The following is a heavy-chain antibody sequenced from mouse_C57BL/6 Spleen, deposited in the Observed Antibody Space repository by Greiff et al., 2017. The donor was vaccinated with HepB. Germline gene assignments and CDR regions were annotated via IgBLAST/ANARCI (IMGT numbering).Heavy chain of an antibody. CDR2: IDPSDSYT. CDR3: ARAVITTVVATRWYFDV. J-gene: IGHJ1*03. V-gene: IGHV1-69*01. Sequence: QVQLKQPGAELVMPGASVKLSCKASGYTFTSYWMHWVKQRPGQGLEWIGEIDPSDSYTNYNQKFKGKSTLTVDKSSSTAYMQLSSLTSEDSAVYYCARAVITTVVATRWYFDVWGTGTTVTVSS. CDR1: GYTFTSYW. D-gene: IGHD1-1*01.